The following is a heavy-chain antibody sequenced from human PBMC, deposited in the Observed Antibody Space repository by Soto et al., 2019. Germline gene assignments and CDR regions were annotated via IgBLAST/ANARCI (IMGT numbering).Heavy chain of an antibody. V-gene: IGHV3-23*01. J-gene: IGHJ4*02. CDR3: AKCMEGTYRIDY. D-gene: IGHD1-1*01. CDR2: ISGSGGST. CDR1: GFTFSSYA. Sequence: EVQLLESGGGLVQPGGSLRLSCAASGFTFSSYAMSWVRQAPGKGLEWVSAISGSGGSTYYADSVKGRFTISREKSKNTLYLQMNSLRAEDTAVYYCAKCMEGTYRIDYWGQGTLVTVSS.